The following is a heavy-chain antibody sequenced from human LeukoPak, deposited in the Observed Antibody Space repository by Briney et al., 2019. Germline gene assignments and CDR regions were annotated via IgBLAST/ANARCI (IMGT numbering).Heavy chain of an antibody. D-gene: IGHD1-14*01. J-gene: IGHJ4*02. Sequence: PSETLSLTCSVSGGSISDHYWSWIRQPAGRGLEWIGRVHSSGSTVYKASLQSRVTVSRDMSRNQLSLSLYSVTAADTAVYFCARTTGIAGAPFDFWGQGILVTVSP. CDR3: ARTTGIAGAPFDF. CDR2: VHSSGST. CDR1: GGSISDHY. V-gene: IGHV4-4*07.